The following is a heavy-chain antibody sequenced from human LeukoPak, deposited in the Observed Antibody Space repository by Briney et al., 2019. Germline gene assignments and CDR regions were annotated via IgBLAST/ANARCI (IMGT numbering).Heavy chain of an antibody. V-gene: IGHV3-21*01. D-gene: IGHD3-10*01. J-gene: IGHJ5*02. CDR2: ISSSSSYI. Sequence: GGSLRLSCAASGFTFSGYSMNWVRQAPGKGLEWVSSISSSSSYIYYADSVKGRFTISRDNAKNSLYLQMNSLRAEDMAVYYCAGGAVRGVISVWFDPWGQGTLVTVSS. CDR3: AGGAVRGVISVWFDP. CDR1: GFTFSGYS.